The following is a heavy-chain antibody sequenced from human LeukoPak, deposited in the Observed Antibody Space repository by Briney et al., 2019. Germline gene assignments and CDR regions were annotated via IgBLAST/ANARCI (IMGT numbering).Heavy chain of an antibody. Sequence: PGGSLRLSCAASGFTFSSYAMHWVRQAPGKGLEWVAVISYDGSNKYYADSVKGRFTISRDNSKNTLYLQMNSLRAEDTAVYYCARDSFSVDYWSQGTLVTVSS. J-gene: IGHJ4*02. V-gene: IGHV3-30-3*01. CDR3: ARDSFSVDY. CDR1: GFTFSSYA. CDR2: ISYDGSNK.